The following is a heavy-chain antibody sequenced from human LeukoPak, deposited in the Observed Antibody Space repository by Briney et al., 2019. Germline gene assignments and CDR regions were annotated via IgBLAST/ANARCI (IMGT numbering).Heavy chain of an antibody. CDR2: ISGGGDGT. CDR3: AKDIRSGYYGVFDI. V-gene: IGHV3-23*01. D-gene: IGHD3-22*01. J-gene: IGHJ3*02. CDR1: GFTFSSYA. Sequence: GGSLRLSCAASGFTFSSYAMSWVRQAPGKGLEWVSAISGGGDGTYYADSVKGRFTISRDNSENTLYLQMGSLRAEDTAVYYCAKDIRSGYYGVFDIWGQGTMVTVSS.